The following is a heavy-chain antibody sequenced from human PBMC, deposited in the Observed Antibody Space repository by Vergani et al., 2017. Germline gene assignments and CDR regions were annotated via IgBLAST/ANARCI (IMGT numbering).Heavy chain of an antibody. Sequence: EVQLLESGGGLVQPGGSLRLSCAASGFTFSSYAMSWVRPAPGKGLEWVSAISGSGGSTYYADSVKGRFTISRDNSKNTLYLQMNSLRAEDTAVYYCAKDTYYYDSSGYYSVDAFDIWGQGTMVTVSS. CDR1: GFTFSSYA. D-gene: IGHD3-22*01. V-gene: IGHV3-23*01. CDR3: AKDTYYYDSSGYYSVDAFDI. CDR2: ISGSGGST. J-gene: IGHJ3*02.